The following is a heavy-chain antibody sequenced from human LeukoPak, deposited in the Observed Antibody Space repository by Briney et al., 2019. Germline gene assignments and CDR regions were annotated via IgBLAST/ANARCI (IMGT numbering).Heavy chain of an antibody. J-gene: IGHJ6*03. CDR1: GFKFSSYS. D-gene: IGHD4-23*01. Sequence: GGSLRLSCAASGFKFSSYSMKWVRQAPGKGLEWVSFISSSSSYIYYADSLKGRFTISRDNAKNSLYLQMNSLRAEDTAVYFCARDGDTVLTRGYYYYLDVWGKGTTVTVSS. CDR2: ISSSSSYI. CDR3: ARDGDTVLTRGYYYYLDV. V-gene: IGHV3-21*01.